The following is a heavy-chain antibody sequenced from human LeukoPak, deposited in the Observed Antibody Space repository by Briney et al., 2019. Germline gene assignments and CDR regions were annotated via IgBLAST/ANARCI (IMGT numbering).Heavy chain of an antibody. J-gene: IGHJ4*02. Sequence: SSETLSLTCAVYGGSFSGYYWSWIRQPPGKGLEWIGEINHSGSTNYNPSLKGRVTISVDTSKNQFSLKLSSVTAADTAVYYCAAQVVYYDSSGYYYNYFDYWGQGALVTVSS. D-gene: IGHD3-22*01. CDR2: INHSGST. CDR1: GGSFSGYY. V-gene: IGHV4-34*01. CDR3: AAQVVYYDSSGYYYNYFDY.